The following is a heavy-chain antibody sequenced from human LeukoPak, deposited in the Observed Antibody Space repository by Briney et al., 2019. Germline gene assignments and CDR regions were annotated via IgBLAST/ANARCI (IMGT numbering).Heavy chain of an antibody. Sequence: SETLSLTCTVSGVSISSSSYYWGWIRQPPGKGLEWIGSIYYSGSTYYNPSLKSRVTISVDTSKNQFSLKLSSVTAADTAVYYCARPEGESGPGAFDIWGQGTMVTVSS. CDR3: ARPEGESGPGAFDI. J-gene: IGHJ3*02. CDR2: IYYSGST. V-gene: IGHV4-39*01. CDR1: GVSISSSSYY. D-gene: IGHD3-16*01.